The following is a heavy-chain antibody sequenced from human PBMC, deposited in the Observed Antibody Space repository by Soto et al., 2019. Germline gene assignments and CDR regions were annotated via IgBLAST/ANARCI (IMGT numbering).Heavy chain of an antibody. V-gene: IGHV3-15*01. J-gene: IGHJ3*02. D-gene: IGHD3-16*02. CDR1: GFTFSNAW. CDR2: IKSKTDGGTT. CDR3: TTEVRGVTVISEDAFDI. Sequence: PGGSLRLSCAASGFTFSNAWMSWVRQAPGKGLEWVGRIKSKTDGGTTDYAAPVKGRFTISRDDSKNTLYLQMNSLKTEDTAVYYCTTEVRGVTVISEDAFDIWGQGTMVTVS.